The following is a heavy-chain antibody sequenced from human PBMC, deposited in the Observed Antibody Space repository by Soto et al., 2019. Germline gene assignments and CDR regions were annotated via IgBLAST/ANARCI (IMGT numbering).Heavy chain of an antibody. V-gene: IGHV1-18*04. J-gene: IGHJ4*02. CDR3: ARGSSGARYAY. D-gene: IGHD2-8*01. Sequence: QIHLVQSGAEVRKPGASVNVSCKTSGYIFTNYGVSWVRQAPGEGLEVVGWISGYNGYPKYGQRFQGRVTLSTDTSTTTGYMELRNLRSDDTAVYYSARGSSGARYAYWGQGTLLTVSS. CDR2: ISGYNGYP. CDR1: GYIFTNYG.